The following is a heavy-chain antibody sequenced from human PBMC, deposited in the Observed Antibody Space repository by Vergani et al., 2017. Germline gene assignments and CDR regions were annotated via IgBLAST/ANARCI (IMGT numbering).Heavy chain of an antibody. CDR3: ARRDYGGNLDFDY. CDR1: GFTFSSYE. D-gene: IGHD4-23*01. J-gene: IGHJ4*02. V-gene: IGHV3-48*03. Sequence: EVQLVESGGGLVQPGGSLRLSCAASGFTFSSYEMNWVRQAPGKGLEWVSYISSSGSTIYYADSVKGRFTISRDNAKNSLYLQMNSLRAEDTAVYYCARRDYGGNLDFDYWGQGTLVTVSS. CDR2: ISSSGSTI.